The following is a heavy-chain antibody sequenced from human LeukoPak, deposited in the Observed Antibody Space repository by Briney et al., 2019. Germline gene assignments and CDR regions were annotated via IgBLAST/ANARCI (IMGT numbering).Heavy chain of an antibody. V-gene: IGHV3-48*01. CDR2: VSSSSGTI. Sequence: GGSLRLSCAASGFNFSAYNMNWIRQAPGKGLEWISFVSSSSGTIYYADSVKGRFTVSRDNAKKSLYLQMSSLRVEDTAVYYCATTYISSRVFFEYWGQGALVTVSS. J-gene: IGHJ4*02. CDR3: ATTYISSRVFFEY. D-gene: IGHD6-13*01. CDR1: GFNFSAYN.